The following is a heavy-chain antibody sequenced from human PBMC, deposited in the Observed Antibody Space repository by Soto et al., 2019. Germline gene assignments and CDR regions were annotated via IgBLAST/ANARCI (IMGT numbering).Heavy chain of an antibody. CDR1: GGSISSGGYS. V-gene: IGHV4-30-2*01. CDR2: IYHSGST. CDR3: ARGGSTIAEYFQH. Sequence: KASETLSLTCAVSGGSISSGGYSWSWIRQPPGKGLEWIGYIYHSGSTYYNPSLKSRVTISVDRSKNQFSLKLSSVTAADTAVYYCARGGSTIAEYFQHWGQGTLVTVSS. D-gene: IGHD2-15*01. J-gene: IGHJ1*01.